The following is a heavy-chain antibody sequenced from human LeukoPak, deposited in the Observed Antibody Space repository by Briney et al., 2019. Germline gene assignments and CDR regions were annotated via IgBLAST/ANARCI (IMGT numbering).Heavy chain of an antibody. D-gene: IGHD3-22*01. J-gene: IGHJ4*02. V-gene: IGHV1-18*01. CDR3: ARDGFPHYYDSSGYYLDY. CDR1: GYTFTSYG. Sequence: ASVKVSCKASGYTFTSYGISWVRQAPGQGLEWMGWISAYTGNTNYAQKLQGRVTMTTDTSTSTAYMELRSLRSEDTAVYYCARDGFPHYYDSSGYYLDYWGQGTLVTVSS. CDR2: ISAYTGNT.